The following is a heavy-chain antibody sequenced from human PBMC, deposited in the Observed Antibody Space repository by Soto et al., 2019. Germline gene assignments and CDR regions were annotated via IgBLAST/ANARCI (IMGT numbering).Heavy chain of an antibody. Sequence: QVQLVQSGAEVKKPGASVKVSCKASGYTFTSYAMHWVRQAPGQRLEWMGWINAGNGNTKYSQKFQGRVTITRDTSASTGYMELSSLRSEDTAVYYCARVIGGWYYFDYWGQGTLVTVSS. V-gene: IGHV1-3*01. D-gene: IGHD6-19*01. J-gene: IGHJ4*02. CDR2: INAGNGNT. CDR1: GYTFTSYA. CDR3: ARVIGGWYYFDY.